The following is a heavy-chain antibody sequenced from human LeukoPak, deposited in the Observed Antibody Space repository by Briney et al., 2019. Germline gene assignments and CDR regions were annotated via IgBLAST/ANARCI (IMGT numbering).Heavy chain of an antibody. CDR3: ARDPDDSSGYTNYGMDV. CDR1: GGSISSYY. CDR2: IYYSGST. J-gene: IGHJ6*02. Sequence: SETLSLTCTVSGGSISSYYWSWIRQHPGKGLEWIGYIYYSGSTYYNPSLKSRVTISVDTSKNQFSLKLSSVTAADTAVYYCARDPDDSSGYTNYGMDVWGQGTTVTVSS. D-gene: IGHD3-22*01. V-gene: IGHV4-59*06.